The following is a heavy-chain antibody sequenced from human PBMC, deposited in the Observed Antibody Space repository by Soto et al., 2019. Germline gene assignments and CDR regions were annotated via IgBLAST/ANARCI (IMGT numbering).Heavy chain of an antibody. Sequence: SVQVSCKASGGTFSSYAMSWVRQAPGEGLAGVAGLIPIFGTANYAQKFQGRVTLTADESTSTAYVELSSLMSEDTAVYYCAGGAESSGWYGVDWFDHWGQGTLVTVSS. J-gene: IGHJ5*02. D-gene: IGHD6-19*01. CDR1: GGTFSSYA. CDR2: LIPIFGTA. V-gene: IGHV1-69*13. CDR3: AGGAESSGWYGVDWFDH.